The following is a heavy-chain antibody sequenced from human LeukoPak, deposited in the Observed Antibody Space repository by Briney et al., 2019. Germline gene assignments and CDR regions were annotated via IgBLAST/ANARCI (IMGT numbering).Heavy chain of an antibody. CDR1: GFTFSSYE. CDR2: ISSSVLTI. D-gene: IGHD6-13*01. CDR3: ARDSPSAAAGTFDY. V-gene: IGHV3-48*03. Sequence: GGSLRLSCAASGFTFSSYEMHGVPQAPGKGVEWLAYISSSVLTIYYADSVKGRFTVSRDNAKNSLYLQMNGLRAEDTAVYYCARDSPSAAAGTFDYWGQGTLVTVSS. J-gene: IGHJ4*02.